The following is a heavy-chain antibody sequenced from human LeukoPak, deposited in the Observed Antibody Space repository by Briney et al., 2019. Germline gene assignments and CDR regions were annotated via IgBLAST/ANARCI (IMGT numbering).Heavy chain of an antibody. D-gene: IGHD3/OR15-3a*01. Sequence: GGSLRLSCAASGFTFSAYGMHWVRQGPGKGLEWVAFILFDGSNKYYADSVKGRFTISRDNSKNTLYLQMNSLEVEDTAVYYCAKLYGLDYWGQGTLVTVSS. CDR1: GFTFSAYG. CDR2: ILFDGSNK. CDR3: AKLYGLDY. V-gene: IGHV3-30*02. J-gene: IGHJ4*02.